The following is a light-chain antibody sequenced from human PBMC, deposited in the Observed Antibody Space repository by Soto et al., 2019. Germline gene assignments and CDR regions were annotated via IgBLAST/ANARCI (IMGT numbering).Light chain of an antibody. Sequence: EIVMTQSPATLAVSPGERATLSCRASQSVRINVAWYQQKNGQAPRLLVYGASTRASGIPDRFSGSGSGTEFTLTISSLQSEDFAVYYCQEYSKWPSRTFGPGTK. CDR3: QEYSKWPSRT. CDR1: QSVRIN. V-gene: IGKV3-15*01. CDR2: GAS. J-gene: IGKJ1*01.